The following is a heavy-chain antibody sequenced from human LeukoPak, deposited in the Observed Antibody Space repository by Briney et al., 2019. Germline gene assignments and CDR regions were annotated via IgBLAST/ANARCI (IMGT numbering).Heavy chain of an antibody. D-gene: IGHD6-13*01. CDR2: INHSGST. CDR3: AIAAAGTFH. V-gene: IGHV4-34*01. J-gene: IGHJ4*02. CDR1: GGSFSGYY. Sequence: NPSETLSLTCAVYGGSFSGYYWSWLRQPPGKGLEWIGEINHSGSTNYNPSLKSRVTISVDTSKNQFSLKLSSVTAADTAVYYCAIAAAGTFHWGQGTLVTVSS.